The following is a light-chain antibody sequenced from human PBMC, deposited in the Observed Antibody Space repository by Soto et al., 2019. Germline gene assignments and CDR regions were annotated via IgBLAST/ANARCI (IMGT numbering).Light chain of an antibody. CDR3: SSHTSSTTVV. J-gene: IGLJ2*01. Sequence: QSALTQPPSASGSPGQSVTISCTGTNTDIGGHKYVSWYQHHPGKAPKLIIYEVSNRPSGVSYRFSGSKSGNTASLTISGLQAEDEADYYCSSHTSSTTVVFGGGTKLTVL. CDR1: NTDIGGHKY. CDR2: EVS. V-gene: IGLV2-14*01.